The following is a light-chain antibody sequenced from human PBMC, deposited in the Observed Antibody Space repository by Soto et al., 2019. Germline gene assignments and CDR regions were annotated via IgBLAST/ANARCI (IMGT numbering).Light chain of an antibody. V-gene: IGKV3D-15*01. CDR2: GAS. J-gene: IGKJ5*01. CDR1: QSISIG. CDR3: QQYNKWPLIT. Sequence: IVLTQSPATLSLSPGETATLSCRASQSISIGLAWYRQKPGQAPRLLLYGASTRASGTPARFSGSGSGTELTLTISSLQSEDFALYYCQQYNKWPLITFGQGTRLEIK.